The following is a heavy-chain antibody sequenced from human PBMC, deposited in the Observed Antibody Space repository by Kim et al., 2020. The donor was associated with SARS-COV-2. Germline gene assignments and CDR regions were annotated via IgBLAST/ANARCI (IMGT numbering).Heavy chain of an antibody. CDR1: GGSISSGGYY. D-gene: IGHD3-16*02. V-gene: IGHV4-31*03. CDR2: IYYSGST. J-gene: IGHJ6*02. Sequence: SETLSLTCTVSGGSISSGGYYWSWIRQHPGKGLEWIGYIYYSGSTYYNPSLKSRVTISVDTSKNQFSLKLSSVTAADTAVYYCAREGRLSGRYGMDVWGQGTTVTVSS. CDR3: AREGRLSGRYGMDV.